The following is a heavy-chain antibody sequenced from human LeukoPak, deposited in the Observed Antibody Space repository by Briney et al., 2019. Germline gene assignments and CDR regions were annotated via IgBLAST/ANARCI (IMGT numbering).Heavy chain of an antibody. D-gene: IGHD1-26*01. CDR1: GFTFSSYA. CDR3: TKDRGGGSYSAATLDI. Sequence: GGSLRLSCAASGFTFSSYAMSWVRQAPGKGLEWVSGISDSGDITYYADSVKGRFTISRDNSKNTLYVQMNSLRVEDTAVYYCTKDRGGGSYSAATLDIWGQGTRVTVS. CDR2: ISDSGDIT. J-gene: IGHJ3*02. V-gene: IGHV3-23*01.